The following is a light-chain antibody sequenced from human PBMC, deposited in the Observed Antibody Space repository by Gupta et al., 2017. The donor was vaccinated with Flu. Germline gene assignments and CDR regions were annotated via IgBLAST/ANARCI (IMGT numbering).Light chain of an antibody. J-gene: IGKJ2*01. CDR2: GAS. CDR3: QQYFNWPYT. CDR1: LIIYAN. V-gene: IGKV3-15*01. Sequence: EXVXXXSPXXLSMXPGERATLSCRASLIIYANLAWYQQKSGQAPRLLMSGASTRASGVPARFSGSGSGADYTLTISSLQSEDFAVYYCQQYFNWPYTFGQGTKVEIK.